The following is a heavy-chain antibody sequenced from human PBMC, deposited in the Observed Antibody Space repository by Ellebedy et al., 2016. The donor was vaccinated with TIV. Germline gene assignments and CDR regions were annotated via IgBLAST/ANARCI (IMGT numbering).Heavy chain of an antibody. J-gene: IGHJ4*02. V-gene: IGHV4-34*01. Sequence: MPSETLSLTCTVSGVYITDYYWSWIRQPPGKGLEWIGEINHSGSTNYNPSLKSRVTISVDTSKNQFSLKVNSVTAADTAVYYCARGKSNLYRSIVARPYDYWGQGTLVTVSS. CDR2: INHSGST. D-gene: IGHD6-6*01. CDR1: GVYITDYY. CDR3: ARGKSNLYRSIVARPYDY.